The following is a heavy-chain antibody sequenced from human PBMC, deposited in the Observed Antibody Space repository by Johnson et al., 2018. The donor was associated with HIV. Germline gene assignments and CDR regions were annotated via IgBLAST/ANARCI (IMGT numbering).Heavy chain of an antibody. D-gene: IGHD6-13*01. CDR2: ISYVGTNE. Sequence: QVQLVESGGGVVQPGRSLRLSCAASGFTFSNSAMHWVRQAPGKGLEWVAVISYVGTNEYYADSVKGRLTIYRDISKTTLYLQMNSLRVEDTALYYCARGKGAAAGLDAFDIWGQGTMVTVSS. V-gene: IGHV3-30*04. CDR3: ARGKGAAAGLDAFDI. J-gene: IGHJ3*02. CDR1: GFTFSNSA.